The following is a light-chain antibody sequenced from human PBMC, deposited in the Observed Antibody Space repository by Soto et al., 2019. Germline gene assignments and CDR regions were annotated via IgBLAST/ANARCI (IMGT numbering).Light chain of an antibody. CDR2: EVT. J-gene: IGLJ3*02. CDR1: SSDVGGDNY. Sequence: QSALTQPPSASGSPGQSVTISCTGTSSDVGGDNYVSWYQQHPGRAPKLMIYEVTKRPSGVPDRFSGSKSGNTASLTVSGLQSEDEADYYCSSYAASNNLYFLFGGGTQLTVL. V-gene: IGLV2-8*01. CDR3: SSYAASNNLYFL.